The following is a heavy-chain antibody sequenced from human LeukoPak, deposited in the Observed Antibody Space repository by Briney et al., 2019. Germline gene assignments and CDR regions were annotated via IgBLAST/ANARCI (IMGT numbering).Heavy chain of an antibody. CDR2: ISGSGGST. V-gene: IGHV3-23*01. CDR1: GITFTNAW. J-gene: IGHJ4*02. Sequence: GGSLRLSCEVSGITFTNAWVSWVRQAPGKGLEWVSAISGSGGSTYYADSVKGRFTISRDNSKNTLYLQMHSLRAEDTAVYYCAKERTYYYGSGSYGYWGQGTLVTVSS. CDR3: AKERTYYYGSGSYGY. D-gene: IGHD3-10*01.